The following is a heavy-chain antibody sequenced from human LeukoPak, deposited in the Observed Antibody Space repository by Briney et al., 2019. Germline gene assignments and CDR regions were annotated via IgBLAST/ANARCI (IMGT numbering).Heavy chain of an antibody. Sequence: GGSLRLSCAASGFTFSSYSMNWVRQAPGKGLEWVSSISSSSSYIYYADSVKGRFTISRDNAKNSLYLQMNSLRAEDTALYYCAKDTGYSGYGEYFDYWGQGTLVTVSS. CDR3: AKDTGYSGYGEYFDY. CDR2: ISSSSSYI. CDR1: GFTFSSYS. J-gene: IGHJ4*02. D-gene: IGHD5-12*01. V-gene: IGHV3-21*04.